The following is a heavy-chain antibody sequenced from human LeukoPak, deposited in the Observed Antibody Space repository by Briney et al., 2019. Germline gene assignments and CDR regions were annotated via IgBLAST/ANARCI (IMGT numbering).Heavy chain of an antibody. CDR2: IYYSGST. J-gene: IGHJ5*02. CDR3: ARHVDTAMVTPNWFDP. D-gene: IGHD5-18*01. V-gene: IGHV4-59*08. CDR1: GGSISSYY. Sequence: SETLSLTCTVSGGSISSYYWSWTRQPPGKGLEWIGYIYYSGSTNYNPSLKSRVTISVDTSKNQFSLKLSSVTAADTAVYYCARHVDTAMVTPNWFDPWGQGTLVTVSS.